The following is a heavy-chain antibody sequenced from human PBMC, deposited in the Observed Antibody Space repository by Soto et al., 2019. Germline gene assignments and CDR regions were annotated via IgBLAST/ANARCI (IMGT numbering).Heavy chain of an antibody. CDR2: ISGSGGST. CDR1: GFTFSSYA. D-gene: IGHD2-15*01. J-gene: IGHJ4*02. CDR3: AKEGVVVVVAATPFDY. V-gene: IGHV3-23*01. Sequence: EVQLLESGGGLVQPGGSLRLSCAASGFTFSSYAMSWVRQAPGKGLEWVSAISGSGGSTYYADSVKGRFTISRDNSKNTLYLQMNSLGAEDTAVYYCAKEGVVVVVAATPFDYWGQGTLVTVSS.